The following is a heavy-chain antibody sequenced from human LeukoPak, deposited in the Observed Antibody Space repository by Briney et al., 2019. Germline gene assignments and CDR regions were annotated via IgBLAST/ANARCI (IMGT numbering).Heavy chain of an antibody. D-gene: IGHD6-13*01. Sequence: SETLSLTCTVSGGSISSYYRSWIRQPPGKGLEWIGYIYYSGSTNYNPSLKSRVTISVDKSKNQFSLKLSSVTAADTAVYYCARGSWIDSSLKPFDCWGQGTLVTVS. J-gene: IGHJ4*02. CDR1: GGSISSYY. CDR2: IYYSGST. CDR3: ARGSWIDSSLKPFDC. V-gene: IGHV4-59*01.